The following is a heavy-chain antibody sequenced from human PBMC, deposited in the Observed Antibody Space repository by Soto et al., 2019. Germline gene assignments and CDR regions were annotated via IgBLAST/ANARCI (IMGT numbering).Heavy chain of an antibody. V-gene: IGHV3-23*01. Sequence: GGSLRLSCAASGFTFSSYAMSWVRQAPGKGLEWVSAISGSGGSTYYADSVKGRFTISRDNSKNTLYLQMNSLRAEDTAVYYCAKGYYGSGSYYNSPSYYYGMDVWGQGSTVTVSS. CDR3: AKGYYGSGSYYNSPSYYYGMDV. J-gene: IGHJ6*02. CDR1: GFTFSSYA. CDR2: ISGSGGST. D-gene: IGHD3-10*01.